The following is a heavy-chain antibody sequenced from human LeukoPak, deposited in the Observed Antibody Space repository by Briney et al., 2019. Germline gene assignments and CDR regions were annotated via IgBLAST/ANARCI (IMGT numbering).Heavy chain of an antibody. Sequence: GGSLRLSCAASGFTVSSNYMSWVRQAPGKGLEWVSTISGSGGRADYADSVKGRFTISRDNSKNTLYLQINILKAEDTAVYHCAKVVGFPDYWGQGTLVTVSS. D-gene: IGHD3-10*01. CDR1: GFTVSSNY. CDR3: AKVVGFPDY. J-gene: IGHJ4*02. V-gene: IGHV3-23*01. CDR2: ISGSGGRA.